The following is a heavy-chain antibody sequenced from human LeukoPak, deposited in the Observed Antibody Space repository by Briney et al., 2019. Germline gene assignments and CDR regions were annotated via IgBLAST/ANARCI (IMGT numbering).Heavy chain of an antibody. CDR3: ATVRRGYSLGDYYYYYMDV. Sequence: SVKVSCKGSGGTFISYAISWVRQAAGQGVEWMGRIIHSFGTANYVQKFQGRVTITTEESTRTDYIEERRQREKDTAVYYCATVRRGYSLGDYYYYYMDVWGKGTTVTVS. J-gene: IGHJ6*03. CDR2: IIHSFGTA. D-gene: IGHD5-18*01. V-gene: IGHV1-69*05. CDR1: GGTFISYA.